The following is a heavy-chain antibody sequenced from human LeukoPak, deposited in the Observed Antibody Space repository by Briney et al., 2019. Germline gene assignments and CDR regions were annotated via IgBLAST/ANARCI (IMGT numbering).Heavy chain of an antibody. Sequence: SETLSLTCTVSGGSISSGGYYWSWIRQHPGKGLEWIVYIYYSGSTYYNPSLKSRVTISVDTSKNQFSLKLSSVTAADTAVYYCARRTVTTYDYYGMDVWGQGTTVTVSS. J-gene: IGHJ6*02. D-gene: IGHD4-11*01. V-gene: IGHV4-31*03. CDR1: GGSISSGGYY. CDR2: IYYSGST. CDR3: ARRTVTTYDYYGMDV.